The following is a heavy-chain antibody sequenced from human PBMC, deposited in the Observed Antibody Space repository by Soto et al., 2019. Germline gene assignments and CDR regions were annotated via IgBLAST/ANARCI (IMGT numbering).Heavy chain of an antibody. Sequence: QVQLQESGPGLVKPSQTLSLTCTVSGGSISSGGYYWSWIRQHPGKGLEWIGYIYYSGSTYYNPSLKSRVTISVDTSKNQFSLKLSSVTAADTAVYYCARDRLGPSSTSSEWFAPWGKGTLVTVSS. CDR1: GGSISSGGYY. CDR2: IYYSGST. CDR3: ARDRLGPSSTSSEWFAP. J-gene: IGHJ5*02. D-gene: IGHD2-2*01. V-gene: IGHV4-31*03.